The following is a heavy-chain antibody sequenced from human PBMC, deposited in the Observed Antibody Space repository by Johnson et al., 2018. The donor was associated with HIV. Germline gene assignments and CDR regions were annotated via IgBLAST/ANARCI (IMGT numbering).Heavy chain of an antibody. CDR3: AREGFVVLPAAMRLFAFDI. CDR1: GFIFDDYG. Sequence: VQLVESGGGEVRPGGSLRLACVASGFIFDDYGLTWVRQAPGKGLEWVSGISWNGGSTGYADSVKGRFTISRDNAKNSLYLQMNSLRAEDTAVYYCAREGFVVLPAAMRLFAFDIWGQGTMVTVSS. D-gene: IGHD2-2*01. J-gene: IGHJ3*02. CDR2: ISWNGGST. V-gene: IGHV3-20*04.